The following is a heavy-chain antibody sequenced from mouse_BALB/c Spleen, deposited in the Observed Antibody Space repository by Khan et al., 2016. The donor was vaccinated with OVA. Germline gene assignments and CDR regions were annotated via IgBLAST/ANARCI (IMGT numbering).Heavy chain of an antibody. CDR1: GIPLSSYG. J-gene: IGHJ3*01. CDR3: AIIYYGLAWFTY. CDR2: VWGDGTT. D-gene: IGHD1-2*01. Sequence: VQLKESGPGLVAPSQSLSMTCTVSGIPLSSYGVSWVRQPPGKGLEWLGVVWGDGTTNYHSALKSRLSISKDSSESQVFLKLNSLQTDDTATYYCAIIYYGLAWFTYWGQGTLVTVS. V-gene: IGHV2-3*01.